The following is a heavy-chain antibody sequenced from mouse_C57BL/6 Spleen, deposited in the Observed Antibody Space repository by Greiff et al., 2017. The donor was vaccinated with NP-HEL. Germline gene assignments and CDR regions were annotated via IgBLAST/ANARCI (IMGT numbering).Heavy chain of an antibody. V-gene: IGHV1-64*01. CDR2: IHPNSGST. D-gene: IGHD2-5*01. J-gene: IGHJ4*01. CDR1: GYTFTSYW. CDR3: ASYSNYGAMDY. Sequence: QVQLQQPGAELVKPGASVKLSCKASGYTFTSYWMHWVKQRPGQGLEWIGMIHPNSGSTNYNEKFKGKATLTADKSSSTAYMQLSSLTSEDSAVYFCASYSNYGAMDYWGQGTSVTVSS.